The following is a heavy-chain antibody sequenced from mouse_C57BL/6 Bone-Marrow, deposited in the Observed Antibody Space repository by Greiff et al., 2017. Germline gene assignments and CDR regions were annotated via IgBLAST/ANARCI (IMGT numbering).Heavy chain of an antibody. D-gene: IGHD4-1*01. Sequence: DVKLVESGGDLVKPGGSLKLSCAASGFTFSSYGMSWVRQTPDKRLEWVATISSGGSYTYYPDTVKGRFTISRDNAKNTLYLLMSSLKSEDTAMYYCATTVLAGAMDYWGQGTSVNVSS. CDR3: ATTVLAGAMDY. V-gene: IGHV5-6*02. CDR2: ISSGGSYT. CDR1: GFTFSSYG. J-gene: IGHJ4*01.